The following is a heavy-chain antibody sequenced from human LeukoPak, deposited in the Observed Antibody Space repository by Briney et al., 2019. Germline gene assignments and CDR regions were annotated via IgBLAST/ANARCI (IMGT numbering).Heavy chain of an antibody. V-gene: IGHV1-69*10. J-gene: IGHJ6*02. D-gene: IGHD1-7*01. CDR3: ARGLELRPYYYGMDV. Sequence: AASVKVSCKASGGTFSSYAISWVRQAPGQGLEWMGGIIPIFGIANYAQKFQGRVTITADKSTSTAYMELSSLRSEDTAVYYCARGLELRPYYYGMDVWGQGTTVTVSS. CDR1: GGTFSSYA. CDR2: IIPIFGIA.